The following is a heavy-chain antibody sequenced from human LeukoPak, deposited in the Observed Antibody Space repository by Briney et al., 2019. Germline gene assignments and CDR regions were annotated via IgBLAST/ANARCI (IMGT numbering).Heavy chain of an antibody. D-gene: IGHD5-24*01. CDR1: GFVFSTYA. V-gene: IGHV3-64*01. Sequence: GGXLXXSCAASGFVFSTYAIHWVRHVPGKGLEYVSGINGNGDYTDYANSVKGRFTISRGNFKNTVYLQMGSLRAEDMAVYYCARDLFSGAEMATLDYWGQGTLVTVSS. J-gene: IGHJ4*02. CDR2: INGNGDYT. CDR3: ARDLFSGAEMATLDY.